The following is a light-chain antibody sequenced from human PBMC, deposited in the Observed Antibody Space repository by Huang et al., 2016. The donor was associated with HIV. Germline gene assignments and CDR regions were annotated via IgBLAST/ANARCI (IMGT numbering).Light chain of an antibody. Sequence: EIVLAQSPATLSLSPGEGATLSCRASQSISSNLAWYQQKPGQSPRLLIYDASKRTTGVPARYSGRGSGTDFTLTISGLEPEDFAIYYCQQRTNWPPNTFGQGTRLEI. CDR1: QSISSN. J-gene: IGKJ2*01. CDR3: QQRTNWPPNT. CDR2: DAS. V-gene: IGKV3-11*01.